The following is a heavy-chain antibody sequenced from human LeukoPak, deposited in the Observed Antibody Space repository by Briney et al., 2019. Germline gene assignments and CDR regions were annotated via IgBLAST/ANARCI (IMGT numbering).Heavy chain of an antibody. V-gene: IGHV3-21*01. J-gene: IGHJ5*02. D-gene: IGHD3-10*01. CDR1: GFTFDSYE. CDR3: ARAGNYYGRHTNWFDP. Sequence: GGSLRLSCAASGFTFDSYEMNWVRQAPGKGLEWVSSISTGSSYIYYADSVKGRFIISRDNAKNSLYLQMNSLRAGDTAVYYCARAGNYYGRHTNWFDPWGQGTLVTVSS. CDR2: ISTGSSYI.